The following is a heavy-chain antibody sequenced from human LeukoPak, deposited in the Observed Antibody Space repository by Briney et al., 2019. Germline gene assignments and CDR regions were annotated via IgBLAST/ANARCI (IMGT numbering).Heavy chain of an antibody. CDR2: IYHSGST. CDR3: ARPTYSGSYSGAFDI. J-gene: IGHJ3*02. D-gene: IGHD1-26*01. V-gene: IGHV4-38-2*01. CDR1: GYSISSGYY. Sequence: SETLSLTCAVSGYSISSGYYWGWIRQPPGKGLEWIGSIYHSGSTYYNPSLKSRVTISVDTSKNQFSLKLSSVTAADTAVYYCARPTYSGSYSGAFDIWAKGQWSPSLQ.